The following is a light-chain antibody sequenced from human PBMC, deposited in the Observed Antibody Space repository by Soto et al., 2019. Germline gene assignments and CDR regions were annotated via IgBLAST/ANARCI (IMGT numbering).Light chain of an antibody. CDR1: RSDIGAYNF. Sequence: QSALTQPASVSGSPGQSITISCSGTRSDIGAYNFVSWYQQHPGEVPKLILYDVNVRPSRVSNRFSGSKSGNTASLAISGHQAEDEADYYCTSWTTSTTMIFGGGTKLTVL. CDR2: DVN. J-gene: IGLJ2*01. V-gene: IGLV2-14*03. CDR3: TSWTTSTTMI.